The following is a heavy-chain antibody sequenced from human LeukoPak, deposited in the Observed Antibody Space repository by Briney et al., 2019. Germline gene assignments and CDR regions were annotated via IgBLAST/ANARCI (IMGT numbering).Heavy chain of an antibody. Sequence: SGTLSLTCAVSGGSISSSNWWSWVRQPPGKGLEWIGEIYHSGSTNYNPSLKSRVTISVDKSKNQFSLKLSSVTAADTAVYYCASSEATTTPPPYGMDVWGQGTTVTVSS. V-gene: IGHV4-4*02. D-gene: IGHD5-12*01. CDR3: ASSEATTTPPPYGMDV. CDR2: IYHSGST. CDR1: GGSISSSNW. J-gene: IGHJ6*02.